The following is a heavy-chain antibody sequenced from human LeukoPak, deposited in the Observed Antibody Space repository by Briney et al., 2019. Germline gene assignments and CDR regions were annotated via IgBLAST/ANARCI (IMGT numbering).Heavy chain of an antibody. V-gene: IGHV3-23*01. J-gene: IGHJ4*02. CDR2: ISGSGGTT. CDR3: AKIVRWGAAIADGGFDY. D-gene: IGHD3-16*01. CDR1: GFTFSTYV. Sequence: GGSLRLSCAASGFTFSTYVMSWVRQAPGKGLEWVSVISGSGGTTFYADSVKGRFTVSRDNSKNRLYLQMNSLRVDDTAVYYCAKIVRWGAAIADGGFDYWGQGTLVTVAS.